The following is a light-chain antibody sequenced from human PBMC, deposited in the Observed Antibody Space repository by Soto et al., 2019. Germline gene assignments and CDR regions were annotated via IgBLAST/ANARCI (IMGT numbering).Light chain of an antibody. J-gene: IGLJ1*01. Sequence: QSALTQPASVSGSPGQSITISCTGTSSDVGGYNYVSWYQQHPGKAPKLMIYDVSNRPSGVSNRFSGSKSGNTASLTISGLQAEDEADYYCSSYTSSIPYVFGTGPKVTVL. CDR3: SSYTSSIPYV. CDR2: DVS. V-gene: IGLV2-14*01. CDR1: SSDVGGYNY.